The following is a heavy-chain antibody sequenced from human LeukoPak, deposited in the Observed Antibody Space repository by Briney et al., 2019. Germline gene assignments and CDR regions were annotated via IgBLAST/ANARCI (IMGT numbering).Heavy chain of an antibody. V-gene: IGHV1-18*01. D-gene: IGHD6-13*01. CDR1: GYTFTSYG. J-gene: IGHJ4*02. Sequence: GASVKVSCKASGYTFTSYGISWVRQAPGQGLEWMGWISAYNGNTNYAQKLQGRVTMTTDTSTSTAYMELRSLRSDDTAVYHCARSGYSIAVRPPGFDYWGQGTLVTVSS. CDR2: ISAYNGNT. CDR3: ARSGYSIAVRPPGFDY.